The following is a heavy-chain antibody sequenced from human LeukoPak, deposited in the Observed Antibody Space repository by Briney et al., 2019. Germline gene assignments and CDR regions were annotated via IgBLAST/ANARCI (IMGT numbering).Heavy chain of an antibody. D-gene: IGHD6-13*01. CDR2: IYDGGGT. CDR1: GFTVGYNY. J-gene: IGHJ4*02. Sequence: GGSLRLSCAASGFTVGYNYMTWVRQAPGKGLEWVSAIYDGGGTYYADSVKGRFTMSRDKSKSTLYLQMNSLRADDTAVYYCARGYSSPMGGQGILVTVSS. CDR3: ARGYSSPM. V-gene: IGHV3-53*01.